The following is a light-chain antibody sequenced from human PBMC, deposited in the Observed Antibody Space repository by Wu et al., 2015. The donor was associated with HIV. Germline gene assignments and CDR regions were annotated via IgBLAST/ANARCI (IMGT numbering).Light chain of an antibody. J-gene: IGKJ5*01. CDR3: QQHANWPLT. V-gene: IGKV3-15*01. CDR2: GAS. Sequence: VVMTQSPATLSVSSGERATLSCRASQSVSNKLAWYQQKPGQAPRLLMSGASTRATGIPARFSGSGSATEFILTISRMQSEDFAVYYCQQHANWPLTFGQGTRLEFK. CDR1: QSVSNK.